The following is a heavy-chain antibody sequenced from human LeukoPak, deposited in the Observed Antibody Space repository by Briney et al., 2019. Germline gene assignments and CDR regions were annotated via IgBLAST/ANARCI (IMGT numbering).Heavy chain of an antibody. CDR2: IWYDGSNK. Sequence: PGGSLRLSCAASGFTFSSYGMHWVRQAPGKGLEWVAVIWYDGSNKYYADSVKGRFTISRDNSKNTLYLQMNSLRAEDTAVYYCARDKDSDYALDYWGQGTLVTVSS. V-gene: IGHV3-33*01. CDR3: ARDKDSDYALDY. D-gene: IGHD5-12*01. CDR1: GFTFSSYG. J-gene: IGHJ4*02.